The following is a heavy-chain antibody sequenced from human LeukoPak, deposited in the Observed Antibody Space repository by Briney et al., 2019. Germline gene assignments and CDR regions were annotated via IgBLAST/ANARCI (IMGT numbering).Heavy chain of an antibody. CDR2: IISKTAGGIK. CDR1: GLTLSNAW. V-gene: IGHV3-15*01. J-gene: IGHJ4*02. D-gene: IGHD3-10*01. Sequence: GGSLRLYCAASGLTLSNAWMTWVRQAPGKGLEWVARIISKTAGGIKDYAAPVKGTFTISRDDSENTVYLQMSSLKIEDTAVYYCATGRSGYFDSWGQGTLVFVSS. CDR3: ATGRSGYFDS.